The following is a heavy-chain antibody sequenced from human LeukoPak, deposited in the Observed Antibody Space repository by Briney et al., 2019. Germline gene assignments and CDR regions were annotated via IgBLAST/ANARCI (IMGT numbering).Heavy chain of an antibody. Sequence: GASVKVSCKASGYTFVSYDINWVRQATGQGPEWMGWMSPKSGNTGYAQKLQGRVTMTRDTSINTAYMELSGLISEDTAVYYCTRGPPNWGYDFWGQGTLVTVSS. CDR1: GYTFVSYD. D-gene: IGHD7-27*01. J-gene: IGHJ4*02. CDR2: MSPKSGNT. V-gene: IGHV1-8*01. CDR3: TRGPPNWGYDF.